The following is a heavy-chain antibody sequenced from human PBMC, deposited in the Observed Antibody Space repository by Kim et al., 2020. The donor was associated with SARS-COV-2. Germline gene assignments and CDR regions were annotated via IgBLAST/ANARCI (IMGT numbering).Heavy chain of an antibody. CDR1: GFTFTSSA. J-gene: IGHJ5*02. V-gene: IGHV1-58*02. CDR2: IVVGSGNT. Sequence: SVKVSCKASGFTFTSSAMQWVRQARGQRLEWIGWIVVGSGNTNYAQKFQERVTITRDMSTSTAYMELSSLRSEDTAVYYCAADVTTTVTTSEVWFDPWGQGTLVTVSS. CDR3: AADVTTTVTTSEVWFDP. D-gene: IGHD4-17*01.